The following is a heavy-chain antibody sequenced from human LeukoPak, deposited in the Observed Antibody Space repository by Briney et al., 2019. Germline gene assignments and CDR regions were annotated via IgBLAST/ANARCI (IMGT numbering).Heavy chain of an antibody. CDR3: ARRGGYSYGFDY. D-gene: IGHD5-18*01. CDR2: IYYSGST. Sequence: SETLSLTCTVSGGSISSYYWSWIRQPPGKGLERIGYIYYSGSTNYNPSLKSRVTISVDTSKNQFSLKLSSVTAADTAVYYCARRGGYSYGFDYWGQGTLVTVSS. V-gene: IGHV4-59*01. CDR1: GGSISSYY. J-gene: IGHJ4*02.